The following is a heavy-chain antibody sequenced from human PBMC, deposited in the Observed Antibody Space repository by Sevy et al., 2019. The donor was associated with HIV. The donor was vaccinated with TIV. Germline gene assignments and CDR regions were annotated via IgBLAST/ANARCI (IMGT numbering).Heavy chain of an antibody. D-gene: IGHD3-3*01. CDR3: HRMFTSLAPYDLTPDY. V-gene: IGHV3-15*01. J-gene: IGHJ4*02. Sequence: GGSLRLSCAASGFTFSNAWMSWVRQAPGKGLEWVGRIKSKTDGGTTDYAAPVKGRFTISRDDSKNTLYLQMNSLKTEDTAVYYCHRMFTSLAPYDLTPDYWGQRTLVTVSS. CDR2: IKSKTDGGTT. CDR1: GFTFSNAW.